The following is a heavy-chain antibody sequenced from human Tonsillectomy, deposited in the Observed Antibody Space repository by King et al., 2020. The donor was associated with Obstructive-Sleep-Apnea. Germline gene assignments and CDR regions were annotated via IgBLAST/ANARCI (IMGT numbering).Heavy chain of an antibody. Sequence: VQLVESGGGLVQPGGSLRLSCAASGFTFSKFAMSWVRQAPGRGLEWVSAFSDSTAGTGSYFADSVKGRFTLSRDNSKDTLYLHMNSLRADYTALYYCAKDMGGGPAANFDYWGQGTLVTVSS. CDR2: FSDSTAGTGS. D-gene: IGHD2-2*01. CDR3: AKDMGGGPAANFDY. CDR1: GFTFSKFA. V-gene: IGHV3-23*04. J-gene: IGHJ4*02.